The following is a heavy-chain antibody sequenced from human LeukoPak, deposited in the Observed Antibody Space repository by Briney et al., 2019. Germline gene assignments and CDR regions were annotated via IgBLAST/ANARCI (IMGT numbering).Heavy chain of an antibody. J-gene: IGHJ3*02. CDR3: ARDLLPIITMIVVDNHDAFDI. D-gene: IGHD3-22*01. CDR2: IIPILGIA. CDR1: GGTFSSYA. V-gene: IGHV1-69*04. Sequence: GSSVKVSCKASGGTFSSYAISWVRQAPGQGLEWMGRIIPILGIANYAQKFQGRVTITADKSTSTAYMELSSLRSEDTAVYYCARDLLPIITMIVVDNHDAFDIWGQGTMVTVSS.